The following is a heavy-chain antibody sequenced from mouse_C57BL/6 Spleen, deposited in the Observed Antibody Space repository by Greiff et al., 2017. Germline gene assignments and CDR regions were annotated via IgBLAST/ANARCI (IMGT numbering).Heavy chain of an antibody. CDR3: ARRVYYDYDDAFAY. Sequence: QVQLQQSGAELVKPGASVKISCKASGYAFSSYWMNWVKQRPGKGLEWIEQIYPGDGDTNYNGKFKGKATLTADKSSSTAYMQLSSLTSEDSAVYFCARRVYYDYDDAFAYWGQGTLVTVSA. CDR1: GYAFSSYW. V-gene: IGHV1-80*01. CDR2: IYPGDGDT. J-gene: IGHJ3*01. D-gene: IGHD2-4*01.